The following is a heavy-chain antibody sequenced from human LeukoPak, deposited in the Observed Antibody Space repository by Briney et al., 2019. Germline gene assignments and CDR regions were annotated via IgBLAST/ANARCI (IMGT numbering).Heavy chain of an antibody. V-gene: IGHV1-69*01. Sequence: SVKVSCKASGGTFSSYAISWVRQAPGQGLEWMGGIIPIFGTANYAQKFQGRVTITADESTSTAYMELSSLRSEDTAVYYCAKDSQPQYSSSWFNDGMDVWGQGTTVTVSS. CDR1: GGTFSSYA. CDR3: AKDSQPQYSSSWFNDGMDV. J-gene: IGHJ6*02. CDR2: IIPIFGTA. D-gene: IGHD6-13*01.